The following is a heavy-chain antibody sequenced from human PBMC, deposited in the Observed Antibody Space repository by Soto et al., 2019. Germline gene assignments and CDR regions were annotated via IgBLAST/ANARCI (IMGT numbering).Heavy chain of an antibody. V-gene: IGHV1-69*01. Sequence: QVQLVQSGAEVKKPGSSVKVSCKASGGTLNKHPITWVRRAPGQGLEWLGGIIPMFGIPNYPQKFQGRVTITADDSTNTSHMELHSLTSDDTAVYYCARGGTSGWLKGAYDVWGQGTMVTVSS. CDR2: IIPMFGIP. CDR1: GGTLNKHP. D-gene: IGHD6-13*01. J-gene: IGHJ3*01. CDR3: ARGGTSGWLKGAYDV.